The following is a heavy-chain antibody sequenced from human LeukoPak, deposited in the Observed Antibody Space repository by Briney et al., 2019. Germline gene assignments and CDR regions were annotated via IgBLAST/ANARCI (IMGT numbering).Heavy chain of an antibody. J-gene: IGHJ6*02. CDR3: AKGGCSSSWPYCYYYGMDV. CDR1: GFTFSSYG. D-gene: IGHD6-13*01. V-gene: IGHV3-30*18. Sequence: PGGSLRLSCAASGFTFSSYGMHWVRQAPGKGLEWVAVISYDGSNKYYADSVKGRFTISRDNSKNTLYLQMNSLRAEDTAVYYCAKGGCSSSWPYCYYYGMDVWGQGTTVTVSS. CDR2: ISYDGSNK.